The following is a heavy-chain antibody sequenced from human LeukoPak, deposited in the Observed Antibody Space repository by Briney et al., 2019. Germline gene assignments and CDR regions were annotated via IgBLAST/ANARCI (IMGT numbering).Heavy chain of an antibody. CDR1: GGTFSSYA. CDR2: IIPIFGTA. CDR3: TTPLVAARYYYMDV. J-gene: IGHJ6*03. V-gene: IGHV1-69*05. Sequence: EASVKVSCKASGGTFSSYAISWVRQAPGQGLEWMGGIIPIFGTANYAQKFQGRVTITTDESTSTAYMELSSLRSEDTAVYYCTTPLVAARYYYMDVWGKGTTVTVSS. D-gene: IGHD6-6*01.